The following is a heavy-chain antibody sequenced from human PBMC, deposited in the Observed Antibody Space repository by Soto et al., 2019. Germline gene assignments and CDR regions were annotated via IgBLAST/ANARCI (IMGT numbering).Heavy chain of an antibody. Sequence: QVQLVESGGGVVQPGRSLRLSCAASAFTFRSYTMHWVRQAPGKGLEWVSTISYNGSKTNYADSVRGRFTISRDNSKSTLFLQMDSLRPEGTAVYSCSRDRDSSYFPPPYSVDYWGQGTLVTVSS. V-gene: IGHV3-30*04. D-gene: IGHD2-15*01. J-gene: IGHJ4*02. CDR1: AFTFRSYT. CDR3: SRDRDSSYFPPPYSVDY. CDR2: ISYNGSKT.